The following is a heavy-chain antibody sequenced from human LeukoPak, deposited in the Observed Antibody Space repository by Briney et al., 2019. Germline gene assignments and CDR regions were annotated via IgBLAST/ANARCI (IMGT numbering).Heavy chain of an antibody. V-gene: IGHV4-30-4*01. CDR2: ISYSGST. Sequence: PSETLSLTCTVSGGSISSDDFYWSWIRQPPGKGLEWLGYISYSGSTFYNPSLKSRVTISVDTSKNQFSLKLFSVTAADTAVYYCARRRTGYLSYFFDSWGQGVLVTVSS. CDR3: ARRRTGYLSYFFDS. D-gene: IGHD3-9*01. CDR1: GGSISSDDFY. J-gene: IGHJ4*02.